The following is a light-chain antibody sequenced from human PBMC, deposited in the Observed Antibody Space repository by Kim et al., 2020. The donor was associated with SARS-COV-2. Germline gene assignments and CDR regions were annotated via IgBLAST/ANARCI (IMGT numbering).Light chain of an antibody. CDR2: GNS. V-gene: IGLV1-40*01. CDR3: QSYDSSLSGSI. J-gene: IGLJ1*01. CDR1: SSNIRASYD. Sequence: RGTRSSTGSSSNIRASYDINWDQQRPGTATKLLINGNSDRPSGVPDRFSGSKSGTSASLAITGLQAEDEADYYCQSYDSSLSGSIFGTGTKVTVL.